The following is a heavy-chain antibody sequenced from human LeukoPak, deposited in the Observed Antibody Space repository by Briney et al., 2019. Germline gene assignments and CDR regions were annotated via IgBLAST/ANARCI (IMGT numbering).Heavy chain of an antibody. D-gene: IGHD6-13*01. J-gene: IGHJ5*02. V-gene: IGHV4-61*02. Sequence: SQTLSLTCTVSGGSISSGSYYWSWIRQPAGKGLEWIGRIYTSGSTNYNPSLKSRVTISVDTFKNQFSLKLSSVTAADTAVYYCARRIAAAPMSWFDPWGQGTLVTVSS. CDR2: IYTSGST. CDR1: GGSISSGSYY. CDR3: ARRIAAAPMSWFDP.